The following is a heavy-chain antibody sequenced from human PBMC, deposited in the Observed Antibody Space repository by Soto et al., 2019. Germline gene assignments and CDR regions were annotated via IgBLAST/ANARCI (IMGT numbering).Heavy chain of an antibody. CDR1: GDTFNFYT. D-gene: IGHD3-10*01. Sequence: QVQLVQSGAEVKKPGSSVKVSCTASGDTFNFYTIRWVRQAPGQGLEWMGRIIPMLGMSNYAQDFQGRVTMIADNITSTSSMELSSLRSEDTALYYCATNYGSGSAPFDTWGQGTLVTVSS. J-gene: IGHJ4*02. V-gene: IGHV1-69*02. CDR2: IIPMLGMS. CDR3: ATNYGSGSAPFDT.